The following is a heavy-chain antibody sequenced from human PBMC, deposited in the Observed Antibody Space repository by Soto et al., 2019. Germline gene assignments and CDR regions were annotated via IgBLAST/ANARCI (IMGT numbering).Heavy chain of an antibody. V-gene: IGHV1-69*02. Sequence: SVKVSCKASGGTFSSYTISWVRQAPGQGLEWMGRIIPILGIANYAQKFQGRVTITADKSTSTAYMELSSLRSEDTAVYYCASLGGSWPSFDYWGQGTLVTVSS. J-gene: IGHJ4*02. CDR3: ASLGGSWPSFDY. CDR1: GGTFSSYT. D-gene: IGHD2-15*01. CDR2: IIPILGIA.